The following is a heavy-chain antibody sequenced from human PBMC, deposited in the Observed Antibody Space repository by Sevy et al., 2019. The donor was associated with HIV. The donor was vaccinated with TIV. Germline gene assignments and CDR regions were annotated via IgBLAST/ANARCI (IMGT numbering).Heavy chain of an antibody. CDR2: IKRDGSEK. D-gene: IGHD2-2*01. CDR1: GFTFSNYW. J-gene: IGHJ6*02. CDR3: ARDCSSASCLWGMDV. V-gene: IGHV3-7*03. Sequence: GGSLRLSCAGSGFTFSNYWMSWVRQAPGKGLEWVANIKRDGSEKYYVASVKGRFTISRDNPKTSLYLQMNSLRVEDTAVYYCARDCSSASCLWGMDVWGQGTMVTVSS.